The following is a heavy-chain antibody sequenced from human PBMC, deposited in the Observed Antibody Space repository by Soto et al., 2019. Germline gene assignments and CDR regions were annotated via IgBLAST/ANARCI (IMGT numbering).Heavy chain of an antibody. V-gene: IGHV4-30-4*01. CDR3: ASARDWEEAYYYYGMDV. CDR1: GGSISSGEYY. CDR2: IYYSGST. J-gene: IGHJ6*01. D-gene: IGHD1-26*01. Sequence: PSETLSLTCTVSGGSISSGEYYWSWIRQPPGKGLEWIGYIYYSGSTYYNPSLKSRVTISVDTSKNQFSLKLSSVTAADTAVYYFASARDWEEAYYYYGMDVWGQGTTVTVS.